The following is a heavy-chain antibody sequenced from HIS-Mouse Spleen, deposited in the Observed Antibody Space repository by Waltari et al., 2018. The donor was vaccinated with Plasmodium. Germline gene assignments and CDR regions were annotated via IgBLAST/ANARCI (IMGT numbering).Heavy chain of an antibody. CDR2: IDWDDDK. CDR1: GFSLSTSGMC. Sequence: QVTLRESGPALVKPTQTLTLTCTSSGFSLSTSGMCVRWSRQPPGKALEWLARIDWDDDKYYSTSLKTRLTISKDTSKNQVVLTMTNMDPVDTATYYCARHKKRGQLVRGYFDYWGQGTLVTVSS. D-gene: IGHD6-6*01. J-gene: IGHJ4*02. V-gene: IGHV2-70*15. CDR3: ARHKKRGQLVRGYFDY.